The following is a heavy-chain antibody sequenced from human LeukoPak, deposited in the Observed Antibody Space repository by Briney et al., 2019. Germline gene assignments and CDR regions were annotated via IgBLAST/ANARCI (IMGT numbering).Heavy chain of an antibody. Sequence: GESLKISCKGSGYSFASYWIGWVRQLPGKGLEWMGIIYPGDSDTRYSPSFQGQVTISADKSISTAYLQWSSLKASDTAMYYCARCAVNYDFWSGYYQAWTYYFDYWGQGTLVTVSS. CDR3: ARCAVNYDFWSGYYQAWTYYFDY. V-gene: IGHV5-51*01. J-gene: IGHJ4*02. CDR1: GYSFASYW. CDR2: IYPGDSDT. D-gene: IGHD3-3*01.